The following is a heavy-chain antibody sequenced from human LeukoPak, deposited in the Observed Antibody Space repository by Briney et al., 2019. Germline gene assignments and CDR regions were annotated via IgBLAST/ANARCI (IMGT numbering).Heavy chain of an antibody. CDR1: GFSFSNYW. D-gene: IGHD4-17*01. CDR2: IKHDGGEK. CDR3: ARAVPTGCDYFDY. Sequence: PGGSPRLSCAASGFSFSNYWMSWVRQAPGKGLEWVANIKHDGGEKYYVDSVKGRFTISRDNAENSLYLQMNSLRAEDTAMYYCARAVPTGCDYFDYWGQGTLVTVSS. V-gene: IGHV3-7*01. J-gene: IGHJ4*02.